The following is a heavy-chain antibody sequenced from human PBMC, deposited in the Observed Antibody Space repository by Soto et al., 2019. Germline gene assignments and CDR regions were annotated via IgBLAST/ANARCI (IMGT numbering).Heavy chain of an antibody. V-gene: IGHV3-30*18. Sequence: QVQLVESGGGVVQPGRSLRLSCAASGFTFSSYGMHWVRQAPGKGLEWVAVISYDGSNKYYADSVKGRFTISRDNSKNARYLQMNSLRAEDTAVYYCAKVITTVTTHDAFDIWGQGTMVTVSS. J-gene: IGHJ3*02. CDR2: ISYDGSNK. CDR1: GFTFSSYG. D-gene: IGHD4-17*01. CDR3: AKVITTVTTHDAFDI.